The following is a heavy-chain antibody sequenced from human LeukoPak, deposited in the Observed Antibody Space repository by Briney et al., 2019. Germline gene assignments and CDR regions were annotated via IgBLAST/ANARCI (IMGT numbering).Heavy chain of an antibody. CDR2: IYYSGST. CDR3: ARDRGRYCSSTSCLYYYYYMDV. D-gene: IGHD2-2*01. V-gene: IGHV4-59*01. J-gene: IGHJ6*03. Sequence: SETLSPTCTVSGGSISSYYWSWIRQPPGKGLEWIGYIYYSGSTNYNPSLKSRVTISVDTSKNQFSLKLSSVTAADTAVYYCARDRGRYCSSTSCLYYYYYMDVWGKGTTVTVSS. CDR1: GGSISSYY.